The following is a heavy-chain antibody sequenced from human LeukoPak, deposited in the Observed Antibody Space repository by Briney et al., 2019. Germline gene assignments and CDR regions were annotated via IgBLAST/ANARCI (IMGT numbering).Heavy chain of an antibody. CDR2: INPNSGDT. CDR1: GYTFTGYY. V-gene: IGHV1-2*06. D-gene: IGHD2-21*02. J-gene: IGHJ4*02. CDR3: ARDYRGGDCFPDY. Sequence: ASVKVSRKASGYTFTGYYVHWVRQAPGQGLEWMGRINPNSGDTNYAQKFQGRVTMTRDTSISTAYMELSRLRSDDTAVYYCARDYRGGDCFPDYWGQGTLVTVSS.